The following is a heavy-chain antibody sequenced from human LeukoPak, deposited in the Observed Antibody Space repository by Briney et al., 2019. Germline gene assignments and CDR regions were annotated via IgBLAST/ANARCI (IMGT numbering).Heavy chain of an antibody. CDR1: AYSISSAYY. CDR3: ARDGMAAAGNL. V-gene: IGHV4-38-2*02. Sequence: SETLSLTCTVSAYSISSAYYWGWIRQPPGKGLEWIGEINHSGSTNYNPSLKSRVTISVDTSKNQFSLKLSSVTAADTAVYYCARDGMAAAGNLWGQGTLVTVSS. J-gene: IGHJ4*02. CDR2: INHSGST. D-gene: IGHD6-13*01.